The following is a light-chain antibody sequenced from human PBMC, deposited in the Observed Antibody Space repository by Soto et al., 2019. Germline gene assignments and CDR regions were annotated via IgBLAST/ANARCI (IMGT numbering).Light chain of an antibody. CDR2: EVS. Sequence: QSVLTQPPSASGSFGQSVTISCTGTSSDVGGYNYVSWYQQHPGKAPKLMIYEVSARPSGVPDRFSGSKSGNTASLTVSGLQADDEDDYDCSSYSGTNYHYVFGTGTKLTVL. J-gene: IGLJ1*01. V-gene: IGLV2-8*01. CDR3: SSYSGTNYHYV. CDR1: SSDVGGYNY.